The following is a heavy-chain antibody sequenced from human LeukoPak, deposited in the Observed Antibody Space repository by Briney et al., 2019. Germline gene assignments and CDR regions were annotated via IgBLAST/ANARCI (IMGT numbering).Heavy chain of an antibody. CDR2: ISYDGTNK. CDR1: GFIFSNYA. J-gene: IGHJ6*03. CDR3: AREYKIVARSYYYYYYMDV. V-gene: IGHV3-30*14. D-gene: IGHD6-6*01. Sequence: PGRSLRLSCAASGFIFSNYAMHWVRQAPGKGLEWVAVISYDGTNKYYADSVKGRFTISRDHSKNTLYLQMNSLRAEDTSVYYCAREYKIVARSYYYYYYMDVWGKGTTVTVSS.